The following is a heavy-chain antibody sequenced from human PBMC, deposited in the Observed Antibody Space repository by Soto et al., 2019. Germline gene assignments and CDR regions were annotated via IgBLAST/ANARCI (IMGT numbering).Heavy chain of an antibody. CDR3: EKLHSTSLGRDSYYGMDV. D-gene: IGHD2-2*01. CDR1: GFTFDDYA. J-gene: IGHJ6*02. V-gene: IGHV3-9*01. Sequence: SLRLSCAASGFTFDDYAMHWVRQAPGKGLEWVSGISWNSGSIGYADSVKGRFTISRDNAKNSLYLQMNSLRAEDTALYYCEKLHSTSLGRDSYYGMDVWGQGNTVTLSS. CDR2: ISWNSGSI.